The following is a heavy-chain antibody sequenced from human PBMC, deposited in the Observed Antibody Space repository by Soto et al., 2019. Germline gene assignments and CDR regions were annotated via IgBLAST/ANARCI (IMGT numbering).Heavy chain of an antibody. D-gene: IGHD1-26*01. CDR3: AKRVGDY. CDR2: ISGSGGST. V-gene: IGHV3-23*01. Sequence: EVQLLDSGGGLVQPGGSLRLSCVASGITFTSHAMSWVRQAPGKGLEWVSAISGSGGSTYYADSVKGRFTISRDNSKNTLYLQMNSLRVEDTGVYYCAKRVGDYWGQGTLVTVSS. CDR1: GITFTSHA. J-gene: IGHJ4*02.